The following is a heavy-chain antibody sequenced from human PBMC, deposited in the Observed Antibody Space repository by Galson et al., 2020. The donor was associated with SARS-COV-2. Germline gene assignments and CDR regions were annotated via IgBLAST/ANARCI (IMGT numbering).Heavy chain of an antibody. Sequence: ASAKVSCKASGYTFTGYYMHWVRQAPGQGLEWMGWINPNSGGTHYAQKFQGRVTMTRDTSISTAYMELSRLRSDDTAVYYCARDHHYYDILAGALGGYYYYYGMDVWGQGTTVTVSS. CDR1: GYTFTGYY. CDR3: ARDHHYYDILAGALGGYYYYYGMDV. J-gene: IGHJ6*02. CDR2: INPNSGGT. D-gene: IGHD3-9*01. V-gene: IGHV1-2*02.